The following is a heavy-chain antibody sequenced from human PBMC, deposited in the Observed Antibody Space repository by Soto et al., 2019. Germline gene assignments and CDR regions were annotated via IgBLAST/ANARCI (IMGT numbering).Heavy chain of an antibody. Sequence: QVQLVESGGGVVQPGRSLRLSCAASGFTFSTYGMHWIRQAPGKGLEWVAVVAYDGHTKFYADSVRGRFTVSRDNFKTTVYLQLDSLRAEDTAVYYCGKEYDDSRYYLTSDYWGQGTLVIVSS. D-gene: IGHD3-22*01. CDR1: GFTFSTYG. V-gene: IGHV3-30*18. CDR2: VAYDGHTK. CDR3: GKEYDDSRYYLTSDY. J-gene: IGHJ4*02.